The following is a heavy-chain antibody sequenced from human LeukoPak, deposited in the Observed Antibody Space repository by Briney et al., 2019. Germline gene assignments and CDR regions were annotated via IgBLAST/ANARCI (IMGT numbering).Heavy chain of an antibody. CDR1: GYTFSSYT. Sequence: AASVKVSCKASGYTFSSYTMNWVRQAPGQGLEWMGWINTNTGNPTYAQDYTGRFVFSLDTSVSTTYPQISRLEAEDTAVYYCASGPSYSGSNEYFDSWGQGTLVTVSS. J-gene: IGHJ4*02. V-gene: IGHV7-4-1*02. CDR2: INTNTGNP. D-gene: IGHD1-26*01. CDR3: ASGPSYSGSNEYFDS.